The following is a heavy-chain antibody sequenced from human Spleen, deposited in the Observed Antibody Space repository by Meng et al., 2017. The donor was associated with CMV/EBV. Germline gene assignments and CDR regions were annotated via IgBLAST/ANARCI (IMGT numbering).Heavy chain of an antibody. J-gene: IGHJ3*02. D-gene: IGHD2-21*01. CDR1: GGAISSGDYY. V-gene: IGHV4-30-4*08. Sequence: LRLSCTVSGGAISSGDYYWSWIRQPPGKGLEWIGYIYYSGSTYYNPSLKSRVTISVDTSKNQFSLKLSSVTAADTAVYYCASSVVVIAYDAFDIWGQGTMVTVSS. CDR3: ASSVVVIAYDAFDI. CDR2: IYYSGST.